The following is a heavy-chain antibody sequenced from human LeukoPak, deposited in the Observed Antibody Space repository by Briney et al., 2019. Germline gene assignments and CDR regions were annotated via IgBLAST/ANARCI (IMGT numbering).Heavy chain of an antibody. J-gene: IGHJ3*02. Sequence: ASVKVSCKASGGTFSSYAISWVRQAPGQGLEWMGWINPNSGGTNYAQKFQGRVTMTRDTSISTAYMELSRLRSDDTAVYYCARDLGQWLAEYAFDIWGQGTMVTVSS. CDR3: ARDLGQWLAEYAFDI. V-gene: IGHV1-2*02. CDR1: GGTFSSYA. CDR2: INPNSGGT. D-gene: IGHD6-19*01.